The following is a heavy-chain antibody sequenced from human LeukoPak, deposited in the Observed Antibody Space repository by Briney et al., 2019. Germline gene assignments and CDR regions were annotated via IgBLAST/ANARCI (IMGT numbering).Heavy chain of an antibody. V-gene: IGHV4-59*01. CDR1: GGSISSYY. J-gene: IGHJ4*02. Sequence: PSETLSLTCTVSGGSISSYYWSWIRQPPGKGLEWIGYIYYSGSTNYNPSLKSRVTISVDTSKNQFSLKLSSVTAADTAVYYCARGNAYSSGLDYWGQGTLVTVSS. CDR3: ARGNAYSSGLDY. CDR2: IYYSGST. D-gene: IGHD6-19*01.